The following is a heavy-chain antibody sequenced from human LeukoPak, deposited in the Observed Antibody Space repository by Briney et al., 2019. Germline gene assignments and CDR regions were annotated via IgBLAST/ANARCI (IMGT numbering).Heavy chain of an antibody. Sequence: QLGGSLRLSCTASGFTLSNYAMTWVRQAPGKGLEWVSSISGTGGRTYSADSVKGRFTISRDDSKNTLYVQMNSLRAEDTAVYYCAKGHYYGSGSLDYWGQGTLVTVSS. J-gene: IGHJ4*02. D-gene: IGHD3-10*01. V-gene: IGHV3-23*01. CDR2: ISGTGGRT. CDR1: GFTLSNYA. CDR3: AKGHYYGSGSLDY.